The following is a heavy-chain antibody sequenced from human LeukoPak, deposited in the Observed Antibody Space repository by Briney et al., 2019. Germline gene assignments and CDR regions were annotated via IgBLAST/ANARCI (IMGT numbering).Heavy chain of an antibody. J-gene: IGHJ4*02. D-gene: IGHD3-22*01. V-gene: IGHV1-18*01. CDR2: ISTYNGNT. CDR3: ARDRYFDSSGNYYVDD. Sequence: PGASVKVSCKASGYTFTNYDINWVRQAPGQGLEWMGWISTYNGNTNYAQKLQGRVTMTTDTSTSTAYMELRSLRSDDTAVYYCARDRYFDSSGNYYVDDWGQGTLVTVSS. CDR1: GYTFTNYD.